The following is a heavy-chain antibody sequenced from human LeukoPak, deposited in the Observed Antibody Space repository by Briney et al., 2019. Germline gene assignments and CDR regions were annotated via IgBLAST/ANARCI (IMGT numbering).Heavy chain of an antibody. D-gene: IGHD6-19*01. CDR3: ARDPYSSGWYKDAFDI. J-gene: IGHJ3*02. CDR1: GFTFSSYS. CDR2: ISGSSSYI. Sequence: GGSLRLSCAASGFTFSSYSMNWVRQAPGKGLEWVSSISGSSSYINYADSVEGRFTISRDNAQNSLFLQLNSLRAEDTAVYYCARDPYSSGWYKDAFDIWGQGTMVTVSS. V-gene: IGHV3-21*01.